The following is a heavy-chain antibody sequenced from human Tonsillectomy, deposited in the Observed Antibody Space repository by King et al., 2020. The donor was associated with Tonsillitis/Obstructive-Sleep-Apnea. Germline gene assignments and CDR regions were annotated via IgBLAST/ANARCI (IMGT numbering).Heavy chain of an antibody. D-gene: IGHD6-19*01. Sequence: QMQLVQSGPEVKKPGTSVKVSCKASGFTFTSSAVQWVRQARGQRLEWIGWIVVGSGNTNYAQTFQERVTITRDMSTSTAYMGLSSLRSEDTAVYYCAACIASAGTQSANYYYYYMDVWGKGTTVTVSS. V-gene: IGHV1-58*01. CDR1: GFTFTSSA. CDR2: IVVGSGNT. CDR3: AACIASAGTQSANYYYYYMDV. J-gene: IGHJ6*03.